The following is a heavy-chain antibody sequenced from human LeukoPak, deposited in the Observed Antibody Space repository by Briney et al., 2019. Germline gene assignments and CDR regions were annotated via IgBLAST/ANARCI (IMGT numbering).Heavy chain of an antibody. Sequence: PGGSLRLSCAASGFTFSSYGMHWVRQAPGKGLEWVAVIWYDGSNKYYADSVKGRFTISRDNSENTLYLQMNSLRAEDTAVYYCARALYGDLKVFVYWGQGTLVTVSS. CDR2: IWYDGSNK. D-gene: IGHD4-17*01. J-gene: IGHJ4*02. CDR3: ARALYGDLKVFVY. V-gene: IGHV3-33*01. CDR1: GFTFSSYG.